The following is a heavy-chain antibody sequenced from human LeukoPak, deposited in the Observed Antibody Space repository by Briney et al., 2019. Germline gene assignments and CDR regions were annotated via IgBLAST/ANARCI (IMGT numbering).Heavy chain of an antibody. V-gene: IGHV3-48*03. CDR2: ISSSGSTI. CDR1: GFTFSSYE. CDR3: ARPYYDILTGNYWYFDL. J-gene: IGHJ2*01. D-gene: IGHD3-9*01. Sequence: GGSLRLSCAATGFTFSSYEMNWVRQAPGKGLEWVSYISSSGSTIYYADSVRGRFTISRDNAKNSLYLQMNNLRAEDTALYHCARPYYDILTGNYWYFDLWGRGTLVTVSS.